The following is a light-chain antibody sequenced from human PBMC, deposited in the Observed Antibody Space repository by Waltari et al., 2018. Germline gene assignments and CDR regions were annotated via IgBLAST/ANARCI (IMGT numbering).Light chain of an antibody. CDR1: QSIGNY. V-gene: IGKV1-39*01. J-gene: IGKJ1*01. Sequence: DIQVTQSPSSLSAAVGDRVSITCRASQSIGNYLNWYQQKPGKAPKLLIYSASSLQSGVPSRFSGSGSGTDCTLTITSLQPEDFAIYYCQETYSSPPSTFGQGTKVESK. CDR3: QETYSSPPST. CDR2: SAS.